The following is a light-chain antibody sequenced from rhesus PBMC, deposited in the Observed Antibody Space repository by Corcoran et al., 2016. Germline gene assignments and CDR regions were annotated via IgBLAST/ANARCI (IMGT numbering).Light chain of an antibody. V-gene: IGKV1-25*01. J-gene: IGKJ4*01. CDR3: QHYYSIPLT. CDR1: QGITND. Sequence: DIQMTQSPSSLSASVGDRVTITCRARQGITNDLAWYQQKPGETPKLLIYEASSLQSGIPSRFSGSGSGTEFTLTISSLQSEDFATYYCQHYYSIPLTFGGGTKVEIK. CDR2: EAS.